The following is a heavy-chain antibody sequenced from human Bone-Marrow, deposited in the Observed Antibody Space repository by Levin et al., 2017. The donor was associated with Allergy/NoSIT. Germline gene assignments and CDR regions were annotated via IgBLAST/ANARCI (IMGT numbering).Heavy chain of an antibody. D-gene: IGHD2-2*01. Sequence: ASVKISCKASGYTFTDYAMNWVRQAPGQGLEWMGWINPITGTPTYAQAFTGRFVFSLDTSVSTAYLQINGLKAADTAVYYCARAGPSMRRPGDWFDPWGRGTLVSVSS. V-gene: IGHV7-4-1*02. CDR3: ARAGPSMRRPGDWFDP. CDR1: GYTFTDYA. J-gene: IGHJ5*02. CDR2: INPITGTP.